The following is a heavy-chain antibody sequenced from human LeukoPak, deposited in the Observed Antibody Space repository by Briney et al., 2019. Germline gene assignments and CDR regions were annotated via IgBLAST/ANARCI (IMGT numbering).Heavy chain of an antibody. CDR3: AKSWIEMATIGGQDDY. D-gene: IGHD5-24*01. Sequence: PGGSLRLSCAASGFTFSSYGMHWVRQAPGKGLEWVAFIRYDGSNKYYADSVKGRFTISRDNSKNTLYLQMNSLRAEDTAVYYCAKSWIEMATIGGQDDYWGQGTLVTVSS. V-gene: IGHV3-30*02. CDR2: IRYDGSNK. CDR1: GFTFSSYG. J-gene: IGHJ4*02.